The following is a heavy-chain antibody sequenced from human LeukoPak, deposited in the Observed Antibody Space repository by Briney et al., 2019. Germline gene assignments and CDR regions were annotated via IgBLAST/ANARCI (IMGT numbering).Heavy chain of an antibody. D-gene: IGHD5-12*01. CDR1: GFTFSDYY. V-gene: IGHV3-23*01. CDR3: ATRPGYSGYEDRRYFDY. Sequence: GGSLRLSCAASGFTFSDYYMSWVRQAPGKGLEWVSAISGSGGSTYYADSVKGRFTISRDNSKNTLYLQMNSLRAEDTAVYYCATRPGYSGYEDRRYFDYWGQGTLVTVSS. CDR2: ISGSGGST. J-gene: IGHJ4*02.